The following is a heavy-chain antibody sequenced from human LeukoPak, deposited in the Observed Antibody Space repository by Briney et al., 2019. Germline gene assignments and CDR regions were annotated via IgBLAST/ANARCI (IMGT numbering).Heavy chain of an antibody. V-gene: IGHV4-61*08. CDR2: VYYISNT. D-gene: IGHD1-26*01. CDR1: GAAVCSAGYY. CDR3: ARTQSQSGSYRYYFGY. Sequence: SETLSLTCTVSGAAVCSAGYYCSWIRQPPGGGLEWVGYVYYISNTNYNPSLKSRVTMSVNPSENQFSLKLNSVTAADTAMYYCARTQSQSGSYRYYFGYWGQGTLVTVSS. J-gene: IGHJ4*02.